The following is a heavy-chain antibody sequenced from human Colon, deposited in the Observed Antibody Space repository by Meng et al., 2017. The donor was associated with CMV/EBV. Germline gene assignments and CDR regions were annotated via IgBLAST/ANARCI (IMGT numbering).Heavy chain of an antibody. Sequence: CAASGVTLSSSWMHWVRQAPGKGLVWVARLNNDGTYMTYADSVRGRFSISRDNAQNTVYLQMNRLTADDTAVYYCARPRDGYSPFDLWGQGTLVTVSS. CDR2: LNNDGTYM. CDR1: GVTLSSSW. CDR3: ARPRDGYSPFDL. D-gene: IGHD5-24*01. J-gene: IGHJ4*02. V-gene: IGHV3-74*03.